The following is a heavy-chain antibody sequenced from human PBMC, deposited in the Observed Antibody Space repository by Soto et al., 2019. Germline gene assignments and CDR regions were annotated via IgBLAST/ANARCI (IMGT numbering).Heavy chain of an antibody. CDR3: AKSPLSVTSSYYFDY. Sequence: QVQLVESGGGVVQPGRSLRLSCAASGFTFSSYGMHWVHQAPGKVLEWVAVISYDGSNKYYADSVKGRFTISRDNSKNTLYLQMNSLRAEDPAVYYCAKSPLSVTSSYYFDYWGQGTLVTVSS. J-gene: IGHJ4*02. V-gene: IGHV3-30*18. CDR1: GFTFSSYG. CDR2: ISYDGSNK. D-gene: IGHD4-17*01.